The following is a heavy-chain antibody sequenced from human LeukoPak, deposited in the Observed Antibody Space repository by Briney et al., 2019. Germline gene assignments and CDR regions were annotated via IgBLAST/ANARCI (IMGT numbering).Heavy chain of an antibody. CDR3: ARERGYGSGPLGGY. Sequence: GGSLRLSCAASGFAFSDYYMSWIRQAPGKGLEWVSYTSSSSGTIYYADSVKGRFTISRDNAKNSLYLQMNSLRAEDTAVYYCARERGYGSGPLGGYWGQGTLVTVSS. J-gene: IGHJ4*02. V-gene: IGHV3-11*01. CDR2: TSSSSGTI. CDR1: GFAFSDYY. D-gene: IGHD3-10*01.